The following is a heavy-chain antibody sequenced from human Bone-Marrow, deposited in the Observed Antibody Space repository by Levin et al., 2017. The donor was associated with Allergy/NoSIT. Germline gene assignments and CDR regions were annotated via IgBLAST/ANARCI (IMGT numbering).Heavy chain of an antibody. V-gene: IGHV5-51*01. D-gene: IGHD7-27*01. CDR2: IFPGGSPS. J-gene: IGHJ4*02. CDR3: ARHLWAGQYYFDY. Sequence: KVSCKASGYNFATYWIGWVRQLPGKGLEWIGIIFPGGSPSKYSPSFQGQGTISVDNSLNTVSLQWSTLKASDTAIYYCARHLWAGQYYFDYWGQGTLVTVSS. CDR1: GYNFATYW.